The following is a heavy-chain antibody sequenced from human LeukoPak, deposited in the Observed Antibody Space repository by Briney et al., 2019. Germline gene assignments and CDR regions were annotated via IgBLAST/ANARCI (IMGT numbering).Heavy chain of an antibody. D-gene: IGHD3-22*01. CDR1: GYSFTIYW. J-gene: IGHJ4*02. Sequence: KVSCKGSGYSFTIYWIAWVHQMPGKGLEWMGIIYPGDSDTIYSPSFQGQVTISADKSINTAYLQWSSLKASDTAMYYCARRKSYDSSGYRGGLDYWGQGTLVTVSS. CDR2: IYPGDSDT. V-gene: IGHV5-51*07. CDR3: ARRKSYDSSGYRGGLDY.